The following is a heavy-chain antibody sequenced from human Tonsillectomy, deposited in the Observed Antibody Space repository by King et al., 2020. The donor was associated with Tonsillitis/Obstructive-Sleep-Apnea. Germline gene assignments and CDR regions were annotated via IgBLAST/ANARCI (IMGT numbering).Heavy chain of an antibody. CDR3: ARDGGDPY. V-gene: IGHV1-18*01. Sequence: QLVQSGVEVKKPGASVKVSCKASGYTFSNCGISWVRQAPGQGLEWMGWISGYNGNTNYAQKFQGRVTMTTDTSTTTAYMELRSLTSNDTAIYYCARDGGDPYWGQGTLVTVSS. CDR2: ISGYNGNT. J-gene: IGHJ4*02. CDR1: GYTFSNCG. D-gene: IGHD2-21*02.